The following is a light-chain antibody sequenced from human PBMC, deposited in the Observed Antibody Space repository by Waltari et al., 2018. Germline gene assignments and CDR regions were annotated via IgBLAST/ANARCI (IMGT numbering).Light chain of an antibody. CDR1: SSDVRYYPS. V-gene: IGLV2-14*01. CDR2: DVN. J-gene: IGLJ2*01. CDR3: SSYTNYATVI. Sequence: QSALTQPAPVSGSPGQSITISCTGTSSDVRYYPSVSWYQQHPGKAPKLMISDVNKRPSGVSNRFSGSKSGNTASLTISGLQAEDEADYYCSSYTNYATVIFGGGTKLTVL.